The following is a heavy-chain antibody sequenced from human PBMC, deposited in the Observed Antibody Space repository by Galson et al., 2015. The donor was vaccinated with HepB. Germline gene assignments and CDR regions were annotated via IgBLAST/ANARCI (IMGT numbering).Heavy chain of an antibody. Sequence: SLRLSSADYAFTFRSYAMHWVRQAPGKGLEWVAVLSYDGSNKYYADSVRGRFTITRDNSNNTLYLQMNSLRAEDTAVYYCARELRGSGYYMGCGYWGQGTLVTVSS. CDR2: LSYDGSNK. CDR3: ARELRGSGYYMGCGY. J-gene: IGHJ4*02. V-gene: IGHV3-30-3*01. D-gene: IGHD3-3*01. CDR1: AFTFRSYA.